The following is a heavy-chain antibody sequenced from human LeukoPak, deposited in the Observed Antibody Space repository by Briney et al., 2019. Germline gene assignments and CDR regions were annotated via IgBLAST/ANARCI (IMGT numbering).Heavy chain of an antibody. CDR3: ARDFSVGGFSTAPVDY. CDR2: INPSGGST. D-gene: IGHD2-15*01. J-gene: IGHJ4*02. V-gene: IGHV1-46*01. Sequence: GASVKVSCKAFGYTFTSYYMHWVRQAPGQGLEWMGIINPSGGSTSYAQKFQGRVTMTRDMSTSTVYMELSSLRSEDTAVYYCARDFSVGGFSTAPVDYWGQGTLVTVSS. CDR1: GYTFTSYY.